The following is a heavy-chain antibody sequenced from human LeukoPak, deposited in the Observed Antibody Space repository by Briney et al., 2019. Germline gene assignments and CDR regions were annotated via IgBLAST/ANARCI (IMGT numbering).Heavy chain of an antibody. Sequence: ASVTVSCTASGGTFSSYAISWVRQAPGQGLEWMGWISAYNGNTNYAQKLQGRVTMTTDTSTSTAYMELRSLRSDDTAVYYCARDRTRIAVAGTAEWFDPWGQGTLVTVSS. CDR3: ARDRTRIAVAGTAEWFDP. D-gene: IGHD6-19*01. J-gene: IGHJ5*02. CDR2: ISAYNGNT. CDR1: GGTFSSYA. V-gene: IGHV1-18*01.